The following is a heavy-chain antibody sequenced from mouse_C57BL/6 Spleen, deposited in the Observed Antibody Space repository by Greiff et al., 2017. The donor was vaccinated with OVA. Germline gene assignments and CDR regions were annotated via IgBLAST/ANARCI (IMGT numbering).Heavy chain of an antibody. CDR2: ISSGGDYI. CDR3: TRDKDYDYDWFAY. Sequence: EVKLMESGAGLVKPGGSLKLSCAASGFTFSSYAMSWVRQTPEKRLEWVAYISSGGDYIYYADTVKGRFTISRDNARNTLYLQMSSLKSEDTAMYYCTRDKDYDYDWFAYWGQGTLVTVSA. CDR1: GFTFSSYA. V-gene: IGHV5-9-1*02. D-gene: IGHD2-4*01. J-gene: IGHJ3*01.